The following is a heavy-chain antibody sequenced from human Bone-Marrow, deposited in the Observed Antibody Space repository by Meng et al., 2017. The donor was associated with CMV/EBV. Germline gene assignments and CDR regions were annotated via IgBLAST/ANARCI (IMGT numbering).Heavy chain of an antibody. Sequence: GESLKISCAASGFTFSSYSMNWVRQAPGKGLEWVSSISSSSSYIYYADSVKGRFTISRDNAKNSLYLQMNSLRAEDTAVYYCARARIAAAGAEVDYWGQGTLVTVSS. J-gene: IGHJ4*02. CDR3: ARARIAAAGAEVDY. D-gene: IGHD6-13*01. CDR2: ISSSSSYI. V-gene: IGHV3-21*01. CDR1: GFTFSSYS.